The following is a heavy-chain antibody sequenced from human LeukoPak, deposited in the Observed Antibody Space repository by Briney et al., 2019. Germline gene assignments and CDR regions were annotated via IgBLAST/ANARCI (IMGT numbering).Heavy chain of an antibody. CDR2: MYSGGDT. CDR3: ARDAPQVPAAGVLAS. Sequence: GGSLRLSCAASGFTISDNYMSWVRQAPGKGLEWVSAMYSGGDTYYADSVKGRFTFSRDISKNTLYLQMNGLRTEDTAMYYCARDAPQVPAAGVLASWGQGTLVTVSS. V-gene: IGHV3-53*01. CDR1: GFTISDNY. D-gene: IGHD6-13*01. J-gene: IGHJ5*02.